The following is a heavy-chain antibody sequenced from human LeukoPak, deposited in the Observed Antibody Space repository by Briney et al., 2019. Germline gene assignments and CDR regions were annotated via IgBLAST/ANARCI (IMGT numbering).Heavy chain of an antibody. CDR3: AKVLVDCSGGSCYENYFDY. CDR1: GFTFSSYG. J-gene: IGHJ4*02. V-gene: IGHV3-30*02. CDR2: IRYDGSNK. D-gene: IGHD2-15*01. Sequence: PGGSLRLSCAASGFTFSSYGMHWVRQAPGKGLEGVAFIRYDGSNKYYADSVKGRLTISRDNSKNTLYLQMNSLRAEDTAVYYCAKVLVDCSGGSCYENYFDYWGQGTLVTVSS.